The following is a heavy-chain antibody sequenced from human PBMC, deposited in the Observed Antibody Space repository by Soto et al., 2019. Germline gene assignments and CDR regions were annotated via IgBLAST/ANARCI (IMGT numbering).Heavy chain of an antibody. CDR3: ARVAHINTLLWFGELLSPNYYYGMDV. D-gene: IGHD3-10*01. CDR1: GGSFSGYY. Sequence: SETLSLTCAVYGGSFSGYYWSWIRQPPGKGLEWIGEINHSGSTNYNPSLKSRVTISVDTSKNQFSLKLSSVTAADTAVYYCARVAHINTLLWFGELLSPNYYYGMDVWGQGTTVTVSS. V-gene: IGHV4-34*01. J-gene: IGHJ6*02. CDR2: INHSGST.